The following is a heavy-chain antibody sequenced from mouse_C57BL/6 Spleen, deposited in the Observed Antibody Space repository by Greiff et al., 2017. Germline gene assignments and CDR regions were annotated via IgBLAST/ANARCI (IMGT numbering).Heavy chain of an antibody. CDR2: ISSGSSTI. V-gene: IGHV5-17*01. CDR3: ARMGYPLKEYFDV. J-gene: IGHJ1*03. D-gene: IGHD1-3*01. CDR1: GFTFSDYG. Sequence: EVMLVESGGGLVKPGGSLKLSCAASGFTFSDYGMHWVRQAPEKGLEWVAYISSGSSTIYYADTVKGRFTISRDNAKNTLFLQMTSLRSEDTAMYYCARMGYPLKEYFDVWGTGTTVTVSS.